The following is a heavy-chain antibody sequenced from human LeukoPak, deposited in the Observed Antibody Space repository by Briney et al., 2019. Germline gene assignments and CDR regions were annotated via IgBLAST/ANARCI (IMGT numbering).Heavy chain of an antibody. CDR1: GFTFSSYA. CDR3: ARGPTVGATYYYFDY. Sequence: GGSLRLSCTASGFTFSSYAMSWVRRAPGKGLEWVSAISGSGGSTYYADSVKGRFTISRDNSKNTLYLQMNSLRAEDTAVYYCARGPTVGATYYYFDYWGQGTLVTVSS. CDR2: ISGSGGST. D-gene: IGHD1-26*01. J-gene: IGHJ4*02. V-gene: IGHV3-23*01.